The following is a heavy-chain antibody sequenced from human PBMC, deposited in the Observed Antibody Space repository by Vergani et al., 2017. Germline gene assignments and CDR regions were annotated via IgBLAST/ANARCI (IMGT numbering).Heavy chain of an antibody. V-gene: IGHV4-39*01. D-gene: IGHD6-19*01. Sequence: QLQLQESVPGLVKPSETLSLTCTVSGGSISSSSYYWGWIRQPPGKGLEWIGSIYYSGSTYYNPSLKSRVTISVDTSKNQFSLKLSSVTAADTAVYYCARRAVAGLFDYWGQGTLVTVSS. CDR3: ARRAVAGLFDY. J-gene: IGHJ4*02. CDR2: IYYSGST. CDR1: GGSISSSSYY.